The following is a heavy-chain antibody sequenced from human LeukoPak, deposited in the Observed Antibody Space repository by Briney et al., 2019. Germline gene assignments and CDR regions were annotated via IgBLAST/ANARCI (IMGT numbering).Heavy chain of an antibody. Sequence: KTSQTLSLTCNVSGVSVSDGRYYWTWIRQHPGKGLEWIGYKYYSGSTNYNPSLKSRVTISVDTSKNQFSLKLSSVTAADTAVYYCARGLVVVSGGDYWGQGTLVTVSS. J-gene: IGHJ4*02. CDR1: GVSVSDGRYY. D-gene: IGHD2-21*02. V-gene: IGHV4-61*01. CDR2: KYYSGST. CDR3: ARGLVVVSGGDY.